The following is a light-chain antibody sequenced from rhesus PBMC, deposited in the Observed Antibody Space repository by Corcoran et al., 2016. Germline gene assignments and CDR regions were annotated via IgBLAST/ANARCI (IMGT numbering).Light chain of an antibody. CDR3: QHGYATPYT. CDR1: ENVNNY. J-gene: IGKJ2*01. V-gene: IGKV1-74*01. CDR2: KAS. Sequence: DIQMTQSPSSLSASVGDRVTITCRASENVNNYLNWYKQKPGKAPKLLIYKASPLQRGVPSRFSGRGSGTDYTFTISSLQPEYVATDYCQHGYATPYTFGQGTKVEIK.